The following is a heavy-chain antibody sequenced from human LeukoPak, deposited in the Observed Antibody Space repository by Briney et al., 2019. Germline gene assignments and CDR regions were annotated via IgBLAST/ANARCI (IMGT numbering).Heavy chain of an antibody. CDR1: GFTFSSYA. V-gene: IGHV3-23*01. J-gene: IGHJ3*02. D-gene: IGHD3-22*01. CDR2: ISGSGGST. CDR3: AKDAKPYYYDSSGYYYAGAFDI. Sequence: GGSLRLSCAASGFTFSSYAVSWVRQAPGKGLEWVSAISGSGGSTYYADSVKGRFTIPRDNSKNTLHLQMNSLRAEDTAVYYCAKDAKPYYYDSSGYYYAGAFDIWGQGTMVTVSS.